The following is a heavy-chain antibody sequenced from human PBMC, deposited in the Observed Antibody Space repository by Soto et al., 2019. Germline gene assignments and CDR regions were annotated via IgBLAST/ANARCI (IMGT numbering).Heavy chain of an antibody. CDR3: ARERESSMIVVVILDYFDY. D-gene: IGHD3-22*01. V-gene: IGHV3-30-3*01. J-gene: IGHJ4*02. CDR2: ISYDGSNK. Sequence: QVQLVESGGGVVQPGRSLRLSCAASGFTFSSYAMYWVRQAPGKGLEWVAVISYDGSNKYYADSVKGRFTISRDNSKNTRYMQKNSLRAENTAVYYCARERESSMIVVVILDYFDYWGQGTLVTVSS. CDR1: GFTFSSYA.